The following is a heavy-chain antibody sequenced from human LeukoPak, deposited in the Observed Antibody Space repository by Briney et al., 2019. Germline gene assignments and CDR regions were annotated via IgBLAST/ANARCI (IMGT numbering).Heavy chain of an antibody. CDR2: IYTSGST. V-gene: IGHV4-4*07. D-gene: IGHD5/OR15-5a*01. Sequence: SETLSLTCTVSGGSISSYYWSWIRQPAGKGLEWIGRIYTSGSTYHNPSLKSRVTISVDTSKNQFSLKLRSVTAADTAVYYCASPPARLGCFDPWGQGPLVTVSP. CDR3: ASPPARLGCFDP. CDR1: GGSISSYY. J-gene: IGHJ5*02.